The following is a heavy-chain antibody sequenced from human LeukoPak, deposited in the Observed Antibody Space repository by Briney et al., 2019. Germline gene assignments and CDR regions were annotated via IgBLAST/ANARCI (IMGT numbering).Heavy chain of an antibody. CDR2: IRRKANSYAT. Sequence: GGSLKLSCAASGFTFSGSAMHWVRQASAKGREWVGRIRRKANSYATAYAASVKGRFTISRDDSKNTAYLQMNSLKTEDTAVYYCTRRDCSGGSCYLDYWGQGTLVTVSS. CDR1: GFTFSGSA. CDR3: TRRDCSGGSCYLDY. D-gene: IGHD2-15*01. V-gene: IGHV3-73*01. J-gene: IGHJ4*02.